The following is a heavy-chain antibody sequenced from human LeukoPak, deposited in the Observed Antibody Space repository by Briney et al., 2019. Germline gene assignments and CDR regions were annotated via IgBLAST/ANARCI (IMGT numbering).Heavy chain of an antibody. D-gene: IGHD3-22*01. CDR3: AXPTYXFDSSGXYYXXXXDX. V-gene: IGHV5-51*01. J-gene: IGHJ4*02. CDR2: IYPGDSET. CDR1: GYSFTSYW. Sequence: GESLKISCKGSGYSFTSYWIGWVRQMPGKGLEWMGIIYPGDSETRYSPSFQGQVTISADKSISTAYLQWSSLKASDTAMYYCAXPTYXFDSSGXYYXXXXDXXGXXTLV.